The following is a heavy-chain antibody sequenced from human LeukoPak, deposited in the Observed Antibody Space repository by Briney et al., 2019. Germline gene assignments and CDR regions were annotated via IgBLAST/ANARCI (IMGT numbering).Heavy chain of an antibody. CDR2: IYTSGST. CDR3: ARLIRSGWYY. V-gene: IGHV4-61*02. J-gene: IGHJ4*02. CDR1: GGSISSGSYY. Sequence: PSETLSLTCTVSGGSISSGSYYWSWIRQPAGKGLEWIGRIYTSGSTNYNPSLKSRVTISVDTSKNQFSLKLSSVTAADTAVYYYARLIRSGWYYWGQGTLVTVSS. D-gene: IGHD6-19*01.